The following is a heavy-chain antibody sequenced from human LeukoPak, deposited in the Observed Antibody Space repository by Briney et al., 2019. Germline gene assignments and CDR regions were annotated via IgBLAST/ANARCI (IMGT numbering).Heavy chain of an antibody. CDR2: IRSKAYGGTT. V-gene: IGHV3-49*04. CDR1: GFTFNNYG. CDR3: SSRINMVRGAIPWFDH. Sequence: GGSLRLSCAASGFTFNNYGMTWVRQAPGKGLEWVGFIRSKAYGGTTEYAASVKGRFTISRDDSKSIAYLQMNSLKTEDTAVYYCSSRINMVRGAIPWFDHWGQGTLVTVSS. J-gene: IGHJ5*02. D-gene: IGHD3-10*01.